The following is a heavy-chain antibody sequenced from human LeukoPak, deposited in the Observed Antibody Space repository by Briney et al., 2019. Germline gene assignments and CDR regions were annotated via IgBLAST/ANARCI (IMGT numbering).Heavy chain of an antibody. J-gene: IGHJ5*02. Sequence: SVKVSCKASGGTFNNSAISWVRQAPGQGLEWLGGIMPLFGTAGYAQKFQGRVTITKDESTRTVYLELTSQTSDDTAVYYCARDVHGDYGSGWFDPWGQGTLVSVSS. D-gene: IGHD4-17*01. CDR2: IMPLFGTA. CDR3: ARDVHGDYGSGWFDP. CDR1: GGTFNNSA. V-gene: IGHV1-69*05.